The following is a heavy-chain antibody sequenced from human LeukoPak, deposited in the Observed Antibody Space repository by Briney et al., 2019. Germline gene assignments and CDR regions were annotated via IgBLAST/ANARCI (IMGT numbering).Heavy chain of an antibody. V-gene: IGHV1-2*02. Sequence: EASVKVSCKASGYTFTGYYMHWVRQAPGQGLQWMGWINPNGGDTNYAQKFQGRVTMTRDTSISTVYMELSSLRSEDTAVYYCAREDIVGAVDYWGQGTLVTVSS. J-gene: IGHJ4*02. CDR3: AREDIVGAVDY. D-gene: IGHD1-26*01. CDR1: GYTFTGYY. CDR2: INPNGGDT.